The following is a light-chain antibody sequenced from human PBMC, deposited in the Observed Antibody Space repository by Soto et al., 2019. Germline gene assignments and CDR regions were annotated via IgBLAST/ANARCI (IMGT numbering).Light chain of an antibody. Sequence: IQMTQSPSSLSASVGYRVTITGRSSQSIISYLNWYQQKPGKAPKLLIYDASSLESGVPSRFSGSGSGTEFTLTISSLQPEDFATYYCQQFNSYPITFGQGTRLEIK. CDR2: DAS. CDR3: QQFNSYPIT. J-gene: IGKJ5*01. V-gene: IGKV1-13*02. CDR1: QSIISY.